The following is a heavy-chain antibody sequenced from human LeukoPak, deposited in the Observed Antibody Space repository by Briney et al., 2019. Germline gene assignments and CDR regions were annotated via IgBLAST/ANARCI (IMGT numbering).Heavy chain of an antibody. CDR2: IYYSGST. CDR1: GDSISSYY. D-gene: IGHD5-12*01. CDR3: ARGGIVATLFDY. V-gene: IGHV4-59*01. J-gene: IGHJ4*02. Sequence: SETLSLTCTVSGDSISSYYCSWIRQPPGRGLEWIGYIYYSGSTNYNPSLKSRVTISVDTSKNQFSLKLSSVTAADTAVYYCARGGIVATLFDYWGQGTLVTVSS.